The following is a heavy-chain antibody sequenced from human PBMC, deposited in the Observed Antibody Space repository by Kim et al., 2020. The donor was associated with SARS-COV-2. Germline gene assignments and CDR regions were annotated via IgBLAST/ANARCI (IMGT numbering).Heavy chain of an antibody. Sequence: GGSLRLSCAASGFTFSSYAMSWVRQAPGKGLEWVSTISGIGGDTYYADSVKGRFIFSRDNSKNTIYLQMNSLGAQDPAVFYCAKDRVVRGVMGDFASWGQGTLVTVSS. V-gene: IGHV3-23*01. CDR2: ISGIGGDT. D-gene: IGHD3-10*01. J-gene: IGHJ4*02. CDR3: AKDRVVRGVMGDFAS. CDR1: GFTFSSYA.